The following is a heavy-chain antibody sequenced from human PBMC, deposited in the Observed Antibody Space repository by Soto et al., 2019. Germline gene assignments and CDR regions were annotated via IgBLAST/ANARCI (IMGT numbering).Heavy chain of an antibody. V-gene: IGHV3-64D*06. D-gene: IGHD2-21*01. Sequence: PGGSLRLSCSASGFTFSTYAMHWVRQAPGKGLEYIAGITSNGRTTSYKDSVKGRFIISRDNSESTLYLQMSSLRFDDTAVYFCVKDHIATDGIGLYKWFDPWGQGTRVTVSS. CDR1: GFTFSTYA. CDR3: VKDHIATDGIGLYKWFDP. CDR2: ITSNGRTT. J-gene: IGHJ5*02.